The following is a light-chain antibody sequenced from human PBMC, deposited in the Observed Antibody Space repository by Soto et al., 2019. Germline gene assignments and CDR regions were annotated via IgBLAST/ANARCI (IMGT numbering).Light chain of an antibody. CDR1: SSNIETND. V-gene: IGLV1-47*02. J-gene: IGLJ2*01. Sequence: QSVLTQPPSASGTPGQRVTISCCGSSSNIETNDIFWHQQLPGSAPKLLIYSNDQRPSGVPDRFSASKSGTSASLAISGLRSEDEAEYFCATWDDSLRGVVFGGGTKLTVL. CDR3: ATWDDSLRGVV. CDR2: SND.